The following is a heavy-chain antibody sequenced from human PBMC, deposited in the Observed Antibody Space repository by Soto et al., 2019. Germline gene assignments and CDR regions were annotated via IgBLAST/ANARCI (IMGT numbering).Heavy chain of an antibody. D-gene: IGHD3-10*01. CDR1: GGSISNGGYY. J-gene: IGHJ4*02. CDR3: ARSYGSGSYYN. V-gene: IGHV4-31*03. Sequence: PSETLSLTCTVFGGSISNGGYYWSWIRQHPGKGLEWIGYIYYSGSTHYNPSLKSRVTISVRTSKNQFSLNLSSVTAADTAVYYCARSYGSGSYYNWGQGTLVTVSS. CDR2: IYYSGST.